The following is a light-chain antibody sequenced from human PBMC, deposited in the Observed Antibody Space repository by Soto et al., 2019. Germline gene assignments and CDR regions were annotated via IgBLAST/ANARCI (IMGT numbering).Light chain of an antibody. Sequence: EIVLTQSPATLSLSPGERATLSCRASQSVSSYLAWYQQKPGQAPRLLIYDASSRATGIPDRFSGSGSGADFTLTISRLEPEDFAAYYCQQYGSSPFTFGPGTKVDIK. V-gene: IGKV3-20*01. CDR2: DAS. J-gene: IGKJ3*01. CDR1: QSVSSY. CDR3: QQYGSSPFT.